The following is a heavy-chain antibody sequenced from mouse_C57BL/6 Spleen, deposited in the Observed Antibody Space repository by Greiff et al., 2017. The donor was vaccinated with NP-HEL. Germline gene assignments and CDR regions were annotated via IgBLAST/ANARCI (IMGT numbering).Heavy chain of an antibody. CDR3: ARNGGMVTTWTGYWYFDV. J-gene: IGHJ1*03. Sequence: EVQGVESGGGLVQPGGSLKLSCAASGFTFSDYYMYWVRQTPEKRLEWVAYISNGGGSTYYPDTVKGRFTISRDNAKNTLYLQMSRLKSEDTAMYYCARNGGMVTTWTGYWYFDVWGTGTTVTVSS. V-gene: IGHV5-12*01. CDR2: ISNGGGST. CDR1: GFTFSDYY. D-gene: IGHD2-2*01.